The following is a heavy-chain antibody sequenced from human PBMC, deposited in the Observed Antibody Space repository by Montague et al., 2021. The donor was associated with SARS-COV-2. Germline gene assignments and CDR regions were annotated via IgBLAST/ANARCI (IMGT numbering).Heavy chain of an antibody. CDR1: GFTFSSYD. Sequence: SLRLSCAASGFTFSSYDMHWVRQATGKGLEWVSAIGTAGDTYYPGSVKGRFTISRENAKNSLYLQMNSLRAGDTAVYYCATGYSSGWSHQYYSDYWGQGTLVTVSS. V-gene: IGHV3-13*04. D-gene: IGHD6-19*01. CDR2: IGTAGDT. J-gene: IGHJ4*02. CDR3: ATGYSSGWSHQYYSDY.